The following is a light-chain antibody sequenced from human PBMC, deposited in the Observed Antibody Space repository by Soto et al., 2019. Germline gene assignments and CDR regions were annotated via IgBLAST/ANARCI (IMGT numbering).Light chain of an antibody. Sequence: QSVLTQPRSVSGSPGQSVTISCTGTSSDVGAYNYVSWYQQHPGKAPRLIIYDVSQRPSGVPDRFSGSKSGNTASLTISGLQAEDEADYSCCSSKGSYTFVFGTGTKVALL. CDR2: DVS. CDR3: CSSKGSYTFV. J-gene: IGLJ1*01. CDR1: SSDVGAYNY. V-gene: IGLV2-11*01.